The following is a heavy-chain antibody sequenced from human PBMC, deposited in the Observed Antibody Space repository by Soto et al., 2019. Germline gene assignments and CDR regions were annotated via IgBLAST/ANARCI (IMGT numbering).Heavy chain of an antibody. CDR1: GGTFSSYA. CDR3: ARSLTMIVVVRYYYYGMDV. J-gene: IGHJ6*02. CDR2: IIPIFGTA. D-gene: IGHD3-22*01. V-gene: IGHV1-69*01. Sequence: QVQLVQSGAEVKKPGSSVKVSCKASGGTFSSYAISWVRQAPGQGLEWMGGIIPIFGTANYAQKFQGRVTITAEESTSTAYMELSSLRSEDTAVYYCARSLTMIVVVRYYYYGMDVWGQGTTVTVSS.